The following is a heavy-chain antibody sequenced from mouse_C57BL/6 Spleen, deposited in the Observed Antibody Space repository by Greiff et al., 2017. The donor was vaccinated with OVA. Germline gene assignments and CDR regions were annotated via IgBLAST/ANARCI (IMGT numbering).Heavy chain of an antibody. CDR2: IDPSDSYT. V-gene: IGHV1-69*01. J-gene: IGHJ3*01. Sequence: VQLQQPGAELVMPGASVKLSCKASGYTFTSYWMHWVKQRPGQGLEWIGEIDPSDSYTNYNQKFKGKSTLTVDKSSSTAYMQLSSLTSEDSAVYYCARRKDSSGFAWFAYWGQGTLVTVSA. D-gene: IGHD3-2*02. CDR3: ARRKDSSGFAWFAY. CDR1: GYTFTSYW.